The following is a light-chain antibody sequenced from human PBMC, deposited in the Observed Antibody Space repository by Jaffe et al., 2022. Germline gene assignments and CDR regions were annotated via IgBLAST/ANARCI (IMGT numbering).Light chain of an antibody. Sequence: DIQMTQAPSSLSASVGDRVTITCRASQSISKYLSWYQQKAGGAPKLLIYYASSLQTGVPSRFSGGGSGTDFTLTISNLQPEDFGTYYCQQSYSMPLFGPGTRLEMK. V-gene: IGKV1-39*01. J-gene: IGKJ5*01. CDR1: QSISKY. CDR3: QQSYSMPL. CDR2: YAS.